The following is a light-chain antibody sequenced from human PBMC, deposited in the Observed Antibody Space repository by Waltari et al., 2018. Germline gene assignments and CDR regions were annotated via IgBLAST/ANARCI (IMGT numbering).Light chain of an antibody. V-gene: IGKV2-28*01. CDR2: FAS. CDR1: QSLLHSNGYNY. Sequence: DIVMTQSPLSLSVTPGEPASISCRSSQSLLHSNGYNYLDWYLQKPGQSPPLLIYFASNRASGVPDRFGGSGSGTDFTLKISRVEAEDVGVYYCMQALQTPRTFGQGTKVEIK. CDR3: MQALQTPRT. J-gene: IGKJ1*01.